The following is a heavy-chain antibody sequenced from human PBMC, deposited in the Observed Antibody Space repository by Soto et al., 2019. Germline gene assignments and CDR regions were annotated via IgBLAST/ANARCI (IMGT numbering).Heavy chain of an antibody. CDR2: IPYDGSNK. J-gene: IGHJ6*02. V-gene: IGHV3-30-3*01. CDR1: GFTFSSYA. Sequence: GGSLRLSCAASGFTFSSYAMHWVRQAPGKGLEWVAVIPYDGSNKYYADSVKGRFTISRDNSKNTLYLQMNSLRAEATAVYYCARRERGSGSYYYYGMDVWGQGTTVTVSS. CDR3: ARRERGSGSYYYYGMDV. D-gene: IGHD6-19*01.